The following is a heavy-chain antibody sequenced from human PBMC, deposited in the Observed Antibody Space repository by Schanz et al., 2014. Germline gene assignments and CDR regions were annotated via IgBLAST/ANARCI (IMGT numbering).Heavy chain of an antibody. CDR1: GFTFSRYA. CDR2: LWNDGSEE. V-gene: IGHV3-33*01. Sequence: VQLVESGGGLIQPGRSLRLSCAASGFTFSRYAMHWVRQAPGKGLEWLAVLWNDGSEEYYADSVKGRFTISRDNSKNTLYLQMNSLRVEDTAVYYCARDKYDYGAPRNSDSWGQGTLVTVSS. J-gene: IGHJ4*02. CDR3: ARDKYDYGAPRNSDS. D-gene: IGHD4-17*01.